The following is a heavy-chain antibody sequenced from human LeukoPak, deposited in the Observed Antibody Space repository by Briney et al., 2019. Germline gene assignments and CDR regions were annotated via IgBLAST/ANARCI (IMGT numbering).Heavy chain of an antibody. J-gene: IGHJ4*02. CDR3: ARAGSGFHDY. D-gene: IGHD1-26*01. CDR1: GDSVSSNSAT. V-gene: IGHV6-1*01. CDR2: TYYRSKWLY. Sequence: SQTLSVTCAISGDSVSSNSATWHWLRQSPSRGLEWLARTYYRSKWLYDYAVSVKSRIIIIPDTSKNQFSLQLNSVTPEDTAVYYCARAGSGFHDYWGQGLLVTVSS.